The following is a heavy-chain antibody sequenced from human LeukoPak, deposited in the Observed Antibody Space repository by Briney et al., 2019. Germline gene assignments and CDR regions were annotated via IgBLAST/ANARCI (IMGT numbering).Heavy chain of an antibody. CDR1: GYTFTGYY. Sequence: ASVKVSCKASGYTFTGYYMHWVRQAPGQGLEWMGWINPNSGGTNYAQKFQGRVTMTRDTSISTAYMELSRLRSDDTAVYYCARGANLGFRGDGYNFDYWGQETLVTVSS. J-gene: IGHJ4*02. V-gene: IGHV1-2*02. CDR2: INPNSGGT. D-gene: IGHD5-24*01. CDR3: ARGANLGFRGDGYNFDY.